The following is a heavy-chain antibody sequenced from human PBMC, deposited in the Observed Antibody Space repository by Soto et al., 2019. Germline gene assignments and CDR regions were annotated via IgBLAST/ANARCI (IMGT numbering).Heavy chain of an antibody. Sequence: ASVKVSCKASGYIFTSFGISWVRQAPGQGLEWMGWISAYNGSTSYADSVKGRFTISRDNAKNTLYLQMNSLRAEDTAVYYCARLTTIRTIDYWGQGTLVTVSS. CDR2: ISAYNGST. CDR3: ARLTTIRTIDY. CDR1: GYIFTSFG. D-gene: IGHD5-12*01. J-gene: IGHJ4*02. V-gene: IGHV1-18*01.